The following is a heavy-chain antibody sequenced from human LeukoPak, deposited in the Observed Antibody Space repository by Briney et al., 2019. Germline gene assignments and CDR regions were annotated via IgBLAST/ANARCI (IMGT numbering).Heavy chain of an antibody. D-gene: IGHD6-19*01. J-gene: IGHJ4*02. CDR1: GFTFSRYV. CDR3: AKAKPPTYARGWFWDY. V-gene: IGHV3-23*01. CDR2: ISGGGGST. Sequence: PGGSLRLSCAASGFTFSRYVMSWVRQAPGKGLEWVSGISGGGGSTYFADSVKGRFTISRDNSRNTLYLLMNSLRADDAAIYYCAKAKPPTYARGWFWDYWGQGTLVTVSA.